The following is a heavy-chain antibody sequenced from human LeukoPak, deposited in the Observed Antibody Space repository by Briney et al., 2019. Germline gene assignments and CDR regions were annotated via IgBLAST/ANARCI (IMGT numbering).Heavy chain of an antibody. CDR1: GGTFSNYV. D-gene: IGHD6-13*01. J-gene: IGHJ4*02. V-gene: IGHV1-69*13. Sequence: ASVKVSCKASGGTFSNYVISWVRQAPGQGLEWMGGIIPIFGTANYAQKFQGRVTITADESTSTAYMELSSLRSEDTAVYYCARGGIAASYYFDYWGQGTLVTVSS. CDR2: IIPIFGTA. CDR3: ARGGIAASYYFDY.